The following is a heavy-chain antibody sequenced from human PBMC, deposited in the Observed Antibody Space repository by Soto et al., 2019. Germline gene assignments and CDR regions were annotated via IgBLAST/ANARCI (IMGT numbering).Heavy chain of an antibody. J-gene: IGHJ4*02. CDR3: SRLTYDTIPDHSHDY. CDR1: SGGCY. V-gene: IGHV4-39*01. Sequence: SGGCYGRWIRQPPGKGLEWIGSIYYSGSTYYNPSLKSRVTISVDTAKNQFSLNLSSVTAADTAVYFFSRLTYDTIPDHSHDYSGQRTLVSVPS. CDR2: IYYSGST. D-gene: IGHD3-9*01.